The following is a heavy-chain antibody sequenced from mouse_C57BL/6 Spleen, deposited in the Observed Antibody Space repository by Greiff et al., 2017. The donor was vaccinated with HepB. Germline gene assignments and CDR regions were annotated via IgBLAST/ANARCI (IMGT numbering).Heavy chain of an antibody. CDR2: IDPETGGT. J-gene: IGHJ2*01. CDR3: TRWGRYSNYFDY. Sequence: QVQLKQSGAELVRPGASVTLSCKASGYTFTDYEMHWVKQTPVHGLEWIGAIDPETGGTAYNQKFKGKAILTADKSSSTAYMELRSLTSEDSAVYYCTRWGRYSNYFDYWGQGTTLTVSS. D-gene: IGHD2-5*01. V-gene: IGHV1-15*01. CDR1: GYTFTDYE.